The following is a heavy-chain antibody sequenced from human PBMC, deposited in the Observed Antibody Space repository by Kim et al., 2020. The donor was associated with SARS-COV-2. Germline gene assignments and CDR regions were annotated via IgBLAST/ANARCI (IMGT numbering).Heavy chain of an antibody. CDR1: GYTFTSYA. V-gene: IGHV1-3*01. CDR3: ARKGTCITIFGGVIGGMDV. D-gene: IGHD3-3*01. J-gene: IGHJ6*02. CDR2: ISAGTGNT. Sequence: ASVKVSCKASGYTFTSYAMHWVRQAPGQRLEWMGWISAGTGNTKYSQKFQGRVTITRDTSASTAYMELSSLRSEDSAVYYCARKGTCITIFGGVIGGMDVWGQGTMVTVSS.